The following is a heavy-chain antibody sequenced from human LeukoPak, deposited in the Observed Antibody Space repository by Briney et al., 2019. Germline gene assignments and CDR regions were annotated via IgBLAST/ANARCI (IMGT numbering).Heavy chain of an antibody. CDR1: GYTFTSYG. Sequence: GASVKVSCKASGYTFTSYGISWVRQAPGQGPEWMGWINTKSGGTKYAQKFQGRVTMTRDTSINTAYMELSSLTFDDTAVYYCARSQESCSGGTCPGDYWGQGTLVTVSS. V-gene: IGHV1-2*02. CDR3: ARSQESCSGGTCPGDY. J-gene: IGHJ4*02. CDR2: INTKSGGT. D-gene: IGHD2-15*01.